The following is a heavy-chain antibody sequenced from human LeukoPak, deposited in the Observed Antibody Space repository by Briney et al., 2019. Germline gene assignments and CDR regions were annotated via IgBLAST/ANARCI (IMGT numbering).Heavy chain of an antibody. J-gene: IGHJ6*03. Sequence: GGSLRLSCAASGFTFSKMNWVRQAPGKGLEWVSYISSSGSTIYYADSVKGRFTISRDNAKNSLYLQMNSLRAEDTAVYYCANAVGYYYYYMDVWGKGTTVTVSS. D-gene: IGHD1-26*01. CDR2: ISSSGSTI. CDR1: GFTFSK. CDR3: ANAVGYYYYYMDV. V-gene: IGHV3-48*03.